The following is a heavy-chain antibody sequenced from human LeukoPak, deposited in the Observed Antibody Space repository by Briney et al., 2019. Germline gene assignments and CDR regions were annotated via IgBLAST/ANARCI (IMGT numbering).Heavy chain of an antibody. J-gene: IGHJ3*02. CDR3: ARRAYGGNSGDAFEI. V-gene: IGHV5-51*01. CDR2: IYPGDSDT. Sequence: GESLKISCKGSGYSFSIYWIGWVRQMPRKGLEWMVIIYPGDSDTRYSPSFQGQVTISADKSISTAYLQWSSLKASDTAMYCCARRAYGGNSGDAFEIWGQGTMVTVSS. CDR1: GYSFSIYW. D-gene: IGHD4-23*01.